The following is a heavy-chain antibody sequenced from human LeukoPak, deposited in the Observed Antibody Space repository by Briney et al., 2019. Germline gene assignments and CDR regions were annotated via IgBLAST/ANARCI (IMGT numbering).Heavy chain of an antibody. D-gene: IGHD1-26*01. V-gene: IGHV4-39*01. CDR1: GGSISSSSYY. CDR2: IYYSGST. Sequence: SETLSLTCTVSGGSISSSSYYRGWIRQPPGKGLEWIGSIYYSGSTYYNPSLKSRVTISVDTSKNQFSLKLSSVTAADTAVYYCARPNGGSTGGYNWFDPWGQGTLVTVSS. CDR3: ARPNGGSTGGYNWFDP. J-gene: IGHJ5*02.